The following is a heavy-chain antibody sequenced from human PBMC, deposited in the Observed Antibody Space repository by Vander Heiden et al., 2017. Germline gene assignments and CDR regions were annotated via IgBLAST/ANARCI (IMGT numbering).Heavy chain of an antibody. D-gene: IGHD6-19*01. Sequence: EVQLLESGGGLVQPGGSLRLSCAASGFTFSSYAMSWVRQAAGKGLEWVSASSGSGGSTYYADSVKCRFTISRDNSKNTLYLKMNSLRAEDTAVYYCAKDPDSSVWYEFSYDYWGQGTLVAVSS. CDR3: AKDPDSSVWYEFSYDY. J-gene: IGHJ4*02. V-gene: IGHV3-23*01. CDR2: SSGSGGST. CDR1: GFTFSSYA.